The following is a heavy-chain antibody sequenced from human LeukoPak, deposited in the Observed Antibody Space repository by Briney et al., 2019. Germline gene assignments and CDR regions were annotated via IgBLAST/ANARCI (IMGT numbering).Heavy chain of an antibody. D-gene: IGHD6-13*01. CDR2: INHNGNVN. J-gene: IGHJ4*02. CDR1: GFTFSTYW. Sequence: TGGSLRLSCSASGFTFSTYWMNWARQAPGKGLEWVASINHNGNVNYYVDSVKGRFTISRDNAKNSLYLQMSNLRAEDTAVYYCARGRTYSSSWPFDYWGQGTLVTVSS. CDR3: ARGRTYSSSWPFDY. V-gene: IGHV3-7*03.